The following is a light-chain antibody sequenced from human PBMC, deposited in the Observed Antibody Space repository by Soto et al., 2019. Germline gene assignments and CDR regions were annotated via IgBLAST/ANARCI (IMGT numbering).Light chain of an antibody. J-gene: IGKJ2*01. Sequence: DIVMTQSPLSLPVTPGEPASISCRSSQSLLHSDGYNYLDWYLQKPGQSPQLLIYLRSNRPSGVPDRFSGSGSGTDFTLKISRVEAEDVGVYYCMQALQTPKTFGQGTKLEIK. CDR2: LRS. CDR3: MQALQTPKT. V-gene: IGKV2-28*01. CDR1: QSLLHSDGYNY.